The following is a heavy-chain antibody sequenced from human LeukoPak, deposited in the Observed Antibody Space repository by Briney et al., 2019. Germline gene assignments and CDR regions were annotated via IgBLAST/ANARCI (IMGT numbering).Heavy chain of an antibody. V-gene: IGHV3-30*04. CDR3: AKPRSPPYYYYMDV. J-gene: IGHJ6*03. Sequence: GRSLRLSCAASGFTFSSYAMHWVRQAPGKGLEWVAVISYDGSNKYYADSVKGRSTISRDNSKNTLYLQMNSLRAEDTAVYYCAKPRSPPYYYYMDVWGKGTTVTISS. CDR2: ISYDGSNK. CDR1: GFTFSSYA.